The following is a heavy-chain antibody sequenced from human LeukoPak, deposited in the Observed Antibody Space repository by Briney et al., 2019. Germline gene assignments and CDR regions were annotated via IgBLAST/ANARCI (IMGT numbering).Heavy chain of an antibody. D-gene: IGHD3-22*01. CDR1: GYTFTSYG. CDR3: ARDLDDSSGYSFDY. Sequence: ASVKVSCKASGYTFTSYGISWVRQAPGQGLEWMGWISAYNGNTNYAQKLQGRVTMTTDTSTSTAYMELRSLRSDDTAVYYFARDLDDSSGYSFDYWGQGTLVTVSS. CDR2: ISAYNGNT. V-gene: IGHV1-18*01. J-gene: IGHJ4*02.